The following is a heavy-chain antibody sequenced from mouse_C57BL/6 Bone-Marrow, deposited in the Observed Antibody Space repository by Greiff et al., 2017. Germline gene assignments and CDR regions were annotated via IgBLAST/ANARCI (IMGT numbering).Heavy chain of an antibody. D-gene: IGHD1-1*01. Sequence: VQLQQPGTDLVKPGASVKLSCKASGYTFTSYWMPWVKQRPGQGLEWIGNINPSNGGTNYNEKFKSKATLTVDKSSSTAYMQLSSLTSEDSAVYYCAREELTLYYFDYWGQGTTLTVSS. CDR3: AREELTLYYFDY. CDR1: GYTFTSYW. CDR2: INPSNGGT. V-gene: IGHV1-53*01. J-gene: IGHJ2*01.